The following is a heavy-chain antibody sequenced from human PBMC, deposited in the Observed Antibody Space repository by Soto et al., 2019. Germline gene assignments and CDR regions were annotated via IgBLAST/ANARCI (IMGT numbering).Heavy chain of an antibody. Sequence: GGSLRLSCAASGFTFSSYGMHWVRQAPGKGLEWVSGFRTGGDGGTTYYADSVKGRFTISRDNSKNTLFLQMNSLRAEDTAIYYCAKKVNSGPGSQYFDYWGQGTLVTVSS. CDR1: GFTFSSYG. CDR2: FRTGGDGGTT. V-gene: IGHV3-23*01. J-gene: IGHJ4*02. D-gene: IGHD3-10*01. CDR3: AKKVNSGPGSQYFDY.